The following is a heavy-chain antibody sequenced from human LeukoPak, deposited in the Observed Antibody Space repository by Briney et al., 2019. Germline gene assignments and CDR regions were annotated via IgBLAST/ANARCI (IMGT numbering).Heavy chain of an antibody. CDR2: IYSGGST. CDR3: ARYSAYHDAMDV. Sequence: PGGSLRLSCAASGFSVSNNYMGWVRQAPGKGLEWVSVIYSGGSTHYADSVKGRFTVSRDNSKNTLYVQMNSLRAEDTAVYYCARYSAYHDAMDVWGQGTTVTVSS. V-gene: IGHV3-53*01. J-gene: IGHJ6*02. D-gene: IGHD2-21*01. CDR1: GFSVSNNY.